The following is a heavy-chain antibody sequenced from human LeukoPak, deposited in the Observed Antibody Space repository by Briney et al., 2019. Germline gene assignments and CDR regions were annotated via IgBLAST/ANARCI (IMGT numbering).Heavy chain of an antibody. CDR1: GFTFSSYA. J-gene: IGHJ3*02. D-gene: IGHD3-10*01. CDR3: ARAILFYGSGHPGAFDI. CDR2: ISSNGGST. Sequence: PGGSLRLSCAASGFTFSSYAMRWVRQAPGKGLEYVSAISSNGGSTYYANSVKGRFTISRDNSKNTLYLQMGSLRAEDMAVYYCARAILFYGSGHPGAFDIWGQGTMVTVSS. V-gene: IGHV3-64*01.